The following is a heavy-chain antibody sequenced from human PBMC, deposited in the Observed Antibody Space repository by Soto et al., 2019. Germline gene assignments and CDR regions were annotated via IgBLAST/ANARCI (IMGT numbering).Heavy chain of an antibody. V-gene: IGHV3-7*01. D-gene: IGHD3-10*01. CDR3: ARGIGYGSGSYARPPARYSYYYYYMDV. Sequence: PGGSLRLSCAASGFTFSSYWMSWVRQAPGKGLEWVANIKQDGSEKYYVDSVKGRFTISRDNAKNSLYLQMNSLRAEDTAVYYCARGIGYGSGSYARPPARYSYYYYYMDVWGKGTTVTVSS. J-gene: IGHJ6*03. CDR2: IKQDGSEK. CDR1: GFTFSSYW.